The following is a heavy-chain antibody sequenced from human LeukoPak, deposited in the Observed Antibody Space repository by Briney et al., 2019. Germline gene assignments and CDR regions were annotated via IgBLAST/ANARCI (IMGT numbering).Heavy chain of an antibody. J-gene: IGHJ5*02. CDR2: ISYDGSNK. Sequence: GGSLRLSCAASGFTFSSYGIHWVRQAPGKGLEWVAAISYDGSNKFYADSVKGRFTISRDNSKNTLFLQMNSLRPGDTAVYYCAKDWGEATVTNWFDPWGQGTLVTVSS. CDR3: AKDWGEATVTNWFDP. V-gene: IGHV3-30*18. CDR1: GFTFSSYG. D-gene: IGHD4-11*01.